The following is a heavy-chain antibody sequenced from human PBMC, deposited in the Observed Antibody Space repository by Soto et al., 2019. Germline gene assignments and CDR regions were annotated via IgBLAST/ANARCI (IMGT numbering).Heavy chain of an antibody. CDR1: GYSFTDYY. Sequence: GASVKVSCTASGYSFTDYYMHWVRQAPGQGLEWMGWINPYRGATNYAQKFQGRVTMTRDTSISTAYMELSRLRSDDTAVYWCAREHVRPRTGAMDVWGQGTTVTVSS. V-gene: IGHV1-2*02. J-gene: IGHJ6*02. D-gene: IGHD1-1*01. CDR2: INPYRGAT. CDR3: AREHVRPRTGAMDV.